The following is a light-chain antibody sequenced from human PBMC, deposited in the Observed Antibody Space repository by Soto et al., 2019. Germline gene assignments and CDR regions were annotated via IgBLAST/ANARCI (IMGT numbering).Light chain of an antibody. CDR1: SGYSNYK. CDR3: GADHGSGSNFVVV. Sequence: QPVLTQPPSASASLGASVTLTCTLSSGYSNYKVDWYQQGPGKGPRFGMRVGTGGIVGSKGDGIPDRFSVLGSGLNRYLTIKNIQEEDESDYHCGADHGSGSNFVVVFGGGTKLTVL. CDR2: VGTGGIVG. V-gene: IGLV9-49*01. J-gene: IGLJ2*01.